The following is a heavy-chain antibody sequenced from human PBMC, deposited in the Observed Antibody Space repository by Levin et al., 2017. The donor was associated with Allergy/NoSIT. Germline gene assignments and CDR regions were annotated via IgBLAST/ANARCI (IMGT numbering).Heavy chain of an antibody. Sequence: PSETLSLTCTVSGDSITTSNYYWGWIRQPPGKGLEWIGYIFSTGSTSSNPSLKSRVTMSVDTSKNQFSLKLSSVTAADTAVYYCVRWIEGTSSDYWGQGTLVTVSS. V-gene: IGHV4-39*01. CDR3: VRWIEGTSSDY. J-gene: IGHJ4*02. D-gene: IGHD1-7*01. CDR2: IFSTGST. CDR1: GDSITTSNYY.